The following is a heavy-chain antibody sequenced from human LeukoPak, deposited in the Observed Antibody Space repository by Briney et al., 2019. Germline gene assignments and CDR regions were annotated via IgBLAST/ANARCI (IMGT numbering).Heavy chain of an antibody. D-gene: IGHD3-9*01. V-gene: IGHV4-34*01. Sequence: SSETLSLTCAVYGGSFSGYYWSWIRQPPGKGLEWIGEINHSGSTNYNPSLKSRVTISVDTSKNQFSLKLSSVTAADTAVYYCARARRLRAVLRYFDWLASVVDYWGQGTLVTVSS. CDR3: ARARRLRAVLRYFDWLASVVDY. CDR2: INHSGST. CDR1: GGSFSGYY. J-gene: IGHJ4*02.